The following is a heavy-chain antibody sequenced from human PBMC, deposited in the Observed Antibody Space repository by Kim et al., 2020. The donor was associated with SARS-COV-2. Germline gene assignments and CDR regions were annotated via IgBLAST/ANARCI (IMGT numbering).Heavy chain of an antibody. CDR2: ISGSGGST. CDR3: AKLQGGGSRWGGIAVAGTVDY. Sequence: GGSLRLSCAASGFTFSSYAMSWVRQAPGKGLEWVSAISGSGGSTYYADSVKGRFTISRDNSKNTLYLQMNSLRAEDTAVYYCAKLQGGGSRWGGIAVAGTVDYWGQGTLVTVSS. CDR1: GFTFSSYA. V-gene: IGHV3-23*01. J-gene: IGHJ4*02. D-gene: IGHD6-19*01.